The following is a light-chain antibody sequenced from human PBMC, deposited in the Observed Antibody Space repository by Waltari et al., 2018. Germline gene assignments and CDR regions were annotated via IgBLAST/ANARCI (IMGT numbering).Light chain of an antibody. CDR3: QQYYITPPT. Sequence: DIVMTQSPDSLTVSLGERATVNCKSSQSVLSSSNNKNFLASYQQKPGQPPKLLIYWASTRGSGVPDRFSGSGSGTDFTLTISSLQAEDVAVYYCQQYYITPPTFGQGTKVEIK. CDR1: QSVLSSSNNKNF. V-gene: IGKV4-1*01. CDR2: WAS. J-gene: IGKJ1*01.